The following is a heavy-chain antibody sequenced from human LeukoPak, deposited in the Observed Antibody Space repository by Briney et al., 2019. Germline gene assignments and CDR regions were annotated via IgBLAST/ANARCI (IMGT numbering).Heavy chain of an antibody. J-gene: IGHJ4*02. CDR3: ARSASVTTGYFDY. Sequence: SETLSLTCSVSGGSISSSGHYWGWIRQSPEKGLDWIGSIYSNGNTYYNPSVKSRVTISVDTSKNQFSLKLTSVTAAETAVYYCARSASVTTGYFDYWSQGALVTVSS. V-gene: IGHV4-39*07. D-gene: IGHD4-17*01. CDR2: IYSNGNT. CDR1: GGSISSSGHY.